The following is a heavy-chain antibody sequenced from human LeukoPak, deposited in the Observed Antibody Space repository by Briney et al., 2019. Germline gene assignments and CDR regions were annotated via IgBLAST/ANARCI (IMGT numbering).Heavy chain of an antibody. J-gene: IGHJ4*02. V-gene: IGHV3-66*01. CDR1: GFTVSSNY. D-gene: IGHD1-7*01. Sequence: PGGSLRLSRAASGFTVSSNYMSWVRQAPGKGLEWVSVTYSGGSTYYADSVKGRFTISRDNPKNTVYLQMNNLRAEDTAVYYCARDSGWNYVDLEYWGQGTLVTVSS. CDR3: ARDSGWNYVDLEY. CDR2: TYSGGST.